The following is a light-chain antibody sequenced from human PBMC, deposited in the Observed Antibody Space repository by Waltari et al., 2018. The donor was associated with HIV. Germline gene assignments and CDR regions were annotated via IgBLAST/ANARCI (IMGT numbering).Light chain of an antibody. Sequence: QAVLTQPPSVSAAPGPQVTIPCSGSSSNIGHHHVSWYQQFPGKAPKVPIFDNNKRPPGVPDRFSGSRSGTSATLGVAGLQTGDEADYYCGTWDTSLSAGVFGGGTKLTVL. CDR3: GTWDTSLSAGV. CDR1: SSNIGHHH. J-gene: IGLJ3*02. CDR2: DNN. V-gene: IGLV1-51*01.